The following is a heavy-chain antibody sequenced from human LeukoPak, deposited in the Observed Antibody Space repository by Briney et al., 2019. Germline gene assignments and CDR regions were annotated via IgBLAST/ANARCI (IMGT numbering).Heavy chain of an antibody. D-gene: IGHD1-14*01. CDR2: IYSGNST. J-gene: IGHJ4*02. Sequence: GGSLRLSCEGSGFTFSNYWMGWVRQAPGKGLEWVSVIYSGNSTYHTDSVKGRFAISRDNFKNTLYLQMNSLKAEDTAVYYCASLSPEGGWNDNWGQGTLVTVSS. V-gene: IGHV3-53*01. CDR3: ASLSPEGGWNDN. CDR1: GFTFSNYW.